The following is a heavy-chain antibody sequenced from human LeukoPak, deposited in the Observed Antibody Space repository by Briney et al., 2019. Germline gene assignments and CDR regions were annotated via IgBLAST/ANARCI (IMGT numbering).Heavy chain of an antibody. D-gene: IGHD4-23*01. V-gene: IGHV1-69*13. CDR1: GGTFSRFV. J-gene: IGHJ1*01. CDR3: ARDPVTTVVKIQYFQH. Sequence: SVKVSCKASGGTFSRFVISWVRQAPGQGFEWMGGIIPVFGSANYAQKFQGRVTITADESTSTTYMELSSLRSEDTAVYYCARDPVTTVVKIQYFQHWGQGTLVTVSS. CDR2: IIPVFGSA.